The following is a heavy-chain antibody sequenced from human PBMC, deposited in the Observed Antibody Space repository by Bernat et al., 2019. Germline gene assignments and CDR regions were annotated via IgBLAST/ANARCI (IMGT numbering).Heavy chain of an antibody. CDR3: ARDWYCSSTSCYIYYYYGMDV. CDR2: ISYDGSNK. V-gene: IGHV3-30*03. D-gene: IGHD2-2*02. CDR1: GCTFSSYG. Sequence: QVQLVESGGGVVQPVWSLRLSCAASGCTFSSYGMHWVRQAPGKGLEWVAVISYDGSNKYYADSVKGRFTISRDNSKNTLYLQMNSLIAEDTAVYYCARDWYCSSTSCYIYYYYGMDVWGQGPTVTVSS. J-gene: IGHJ6*02.